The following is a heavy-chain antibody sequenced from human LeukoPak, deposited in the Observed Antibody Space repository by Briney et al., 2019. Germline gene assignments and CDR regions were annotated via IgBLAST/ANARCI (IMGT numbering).Heavy chain of an antibody. CDR2: ISSSGSYI. V-gene: IGHV3-21*01. CDR1: RFTFSSYS. Sequence: GGSLRLSCAASRFTFSSYSMNWVRQAPGKGLEWVSSISSSGSYIYYADSVKGRFTISRDNAKNSLYLQMNSLRAEDTAVYYCAKAYSRGNYYFDYWGQGTLVTVSS. J-gene: IGHJ4*02. CDR3: AKAYSRGNYYFDY. D-gene: IGHD1-1*01.